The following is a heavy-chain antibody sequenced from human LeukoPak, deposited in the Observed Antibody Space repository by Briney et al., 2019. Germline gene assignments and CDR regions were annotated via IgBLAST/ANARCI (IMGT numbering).Heavy chain of an antibody. CDR3: AGPMGPAAIFGFDY. CDR1: GFTFNTYS. J-gene: IGHJ4*02. V-gene: IGHV3-21*06. D-gene: IGHD2-2*01. CDR2: IDSSGGYM. Sequence: GESLRLACEASGFTFNTYSMNWARQAPGKGLEWVSSIDSSGGYMFYADSVKGRFIISRDNAKDSLYLQMNSLRVEDTAVYYCAGPMGPAAIFGFDYWGQGTLVTVSS.